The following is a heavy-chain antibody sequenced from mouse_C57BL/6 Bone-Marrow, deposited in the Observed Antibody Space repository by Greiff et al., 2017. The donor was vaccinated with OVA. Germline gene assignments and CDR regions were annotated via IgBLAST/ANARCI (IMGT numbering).Heavy chain of an antibody. J-gene: IGHJ3*01. CDR1: GYTFTSYW. CDR3: ARWGGLRRPFAY. D-gene: IGHD2-4*01. V-gene: IGHV1-55*01. Sequence: QVQLQQPGAELVKPGASVKMSCKASGYTFTSYWITWVKQRPGQGLEWIGDIYPGSGSTNYNEKFKSKATLTVDTSSSTAYMQLSSLTSEDSAVYYCARWGGLRRPFAYWGQGTLVTDSA. CDR2: IYPGSGST.